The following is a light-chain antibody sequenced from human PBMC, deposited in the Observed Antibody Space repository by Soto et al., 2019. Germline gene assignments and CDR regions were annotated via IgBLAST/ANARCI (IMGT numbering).Light chain of an antibody. CDR3: PDRNNLT. CDR1: QSVGSY. CDR2: DAS. J-gene: IGKJ1*01. V-gene: IGKV3-11*01. Sequence: EIVLTQSPATLSLSPGERATLSCRASQSVGSYLAWYQQKPGQAPRLLIYDASNRAPGIPARFSGSGSGTDFTLTISRLEPEDFAVYFCPDRNNLTFGQGTKVEIK.